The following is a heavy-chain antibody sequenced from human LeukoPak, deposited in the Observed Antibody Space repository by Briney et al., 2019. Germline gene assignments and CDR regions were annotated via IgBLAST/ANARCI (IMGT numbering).Heavy chain of an antibody. CDR1: GFTFTNAW. V-gene: IGHV3-15*01. CDR2: TKSKTDGETT. D-gene: IGHD3-10*01. Sequence: GGSLRLSCVDSGFTFTNAWMSWVRQAPGKGLEWIGRTKSKTDGETTNYAEPVRGRFTISRDDSKSAVYLQMNSLKIEDTAVYYCTTDLGTYYHGSQRLIPIDYWGQGTLVTVSS. J-gene: IGHJ4*02. CDR3: TTDLGTYYHGSQRLIPIDY.